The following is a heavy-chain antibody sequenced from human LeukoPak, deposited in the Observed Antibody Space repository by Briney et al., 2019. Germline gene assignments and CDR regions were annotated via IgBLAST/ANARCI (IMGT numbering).Heavy chain of an antibody. Sequence: PSQTLSLTCTVSGGSISSGGYYWSWIRQHPGKGLEWIGYIYYSGSTCYNPSLKSRVTISVDTSKNQFSLKLSSVTAADTAVYYCARVDYYGSGSYNYWGQGTLVTVSS. CDR1: GGSISSGGYY. D-gene: IGHD3-10*01. V-gene: IGHV4-31*03. CDR2: IYYSGST. CDR3: ARVDYYGSGSYNY. J-gene: IGHJ4*02.